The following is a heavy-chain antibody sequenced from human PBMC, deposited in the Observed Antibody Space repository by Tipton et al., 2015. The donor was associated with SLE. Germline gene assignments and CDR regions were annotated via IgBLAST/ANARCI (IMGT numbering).Heavy chain of an antibody. CDR2: IHYSGST. CDR1: GGSISGYY. J-gene: IGHJ4*02. D-gene: IGHD3-10*01. V-gene: IGHV4-39*07. Sequence: TLSLTCAVSGGSISGYYWGWIRQPPGKGLEWIGSIHYSGSTYDNPSFKSRVTISVDTSKNQFSLKLSSVTAADTAVYYCARTEQGTGSYYRLVFEIWGQGTLVTVSS. CDR3: ARTEQGTGSYYRLVFEI.